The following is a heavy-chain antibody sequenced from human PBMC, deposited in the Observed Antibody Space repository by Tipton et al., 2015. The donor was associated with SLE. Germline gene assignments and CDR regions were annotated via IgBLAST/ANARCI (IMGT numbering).Heavy chain of an antibody. V-gene: IGHV3-49*03. J-gene: IGHJ4*02. CDR2: IKSKAYGGTP. CDR3: TRGLRGLVGGVDY. Sequence: SLRLSCTGSGFTFGDYAMTWFRQAPGKGLELVGFIKSKAYGGTPEYAASVSGRFIISRDDSKSIAYLQLNSLKTEDTAVYYCTRGLRGLVGGVDYWGQGALVTVSS. CDR1: GFTFGDYA. D-gene: IGHD3-10*01.